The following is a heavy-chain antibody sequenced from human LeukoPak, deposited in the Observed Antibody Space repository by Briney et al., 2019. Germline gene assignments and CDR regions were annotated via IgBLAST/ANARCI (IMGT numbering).Heavy chain of an antibody. CDR1: GFTFDDYA. Sequence: PGRSLRLSCAASGFTFDDYAMHWVRQAPGRGLEWVSGISWNSGSIGYADSVKGRFTISRDNTKNSVYLHMNSLRAEDTAVYYCAKAYYDPSGYSYYFDYWGQGTLVTVSS. CDR3: AKAYYDPSGYSYYFDY. J-gene: IGHJ4*02. CDR2: ISWNSGSI. V-gene: IGHV3-9*01. D-gene: IGHD3-22*01.